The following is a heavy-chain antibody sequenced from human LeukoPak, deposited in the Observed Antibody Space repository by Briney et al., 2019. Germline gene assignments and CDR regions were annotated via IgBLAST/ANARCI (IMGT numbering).Heavy chain of an antibody. D-gene: IGHD2-15*01. CDR1: GGSISSSSYY. Sequence: SETLSLTCTVSGGSISSSSYYWGWIRQPPGKGLGWNGSIYYSGSTYYNPSLNSRVTISVDTSKNQFSLKLSSVTAADTAVYYCARYCSGGSCYFYAFDLWGQGTMVTVSS. CDR2: IYYSGST. CDR3: ARYCSGGSCYFYAFDL. J-gene: IGHJ3*01. V-gene: IGHV4-39*01.